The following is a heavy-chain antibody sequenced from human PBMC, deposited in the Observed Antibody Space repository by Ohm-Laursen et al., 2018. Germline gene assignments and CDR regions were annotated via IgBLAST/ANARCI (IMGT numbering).Heavy chain of an antibody. CDR2: IKRKADGETT. J-gene: IGHJ3*02. V-gene: IGHV3-15*01. CDR3: ATGLPADDAFNI. CDR1: GFTFSNNG. Sequence: SLRLSCAASGFTFSNNGMHWVRQAPGKGLEWVGRIKRKADGETTDYAAPVKDRLTISRDDSKTTLYLQMNSLKTEDTAVYYCATGLPADDAFNIWGQGTMVTVSS.